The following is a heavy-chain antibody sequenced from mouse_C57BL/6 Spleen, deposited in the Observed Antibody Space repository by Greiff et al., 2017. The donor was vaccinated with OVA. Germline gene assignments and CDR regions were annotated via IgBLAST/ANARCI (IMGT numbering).Heavy chain of an antibody. CDR2: FYPGSGSI. V-gene: IGHV1-62-2*01. D-gene: IGHD2-5*01. Sequence: VKLLESGAELVKPGASVKLSCKASGYTFTEYTIHWVKQRSGQGLEWIGWFYPGSGSIMYNEKFKDKATLTADKSSSTVYMELSKLTSEDSAVYFSARHEDYYSNCAWCAYWGQGTLVTVSA. CDR1: GYTFTEYT. CDR3: ARHEDYYSNCAWCAY. J-gene: IGHJ3*01.